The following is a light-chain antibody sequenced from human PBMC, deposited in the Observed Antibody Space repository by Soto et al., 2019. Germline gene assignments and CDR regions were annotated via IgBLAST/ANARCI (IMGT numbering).Light chain of an antibody. Sequence: DIQMTQSPSSLSASVGDRVTITCRASQSISSYLNWYQQKPGKAPKFLIYDASSLQSGVPSRFSGSGSGTDFTLTISTLQPEDFANYYCQQSYSTPVTFGQGTKVEIK. J-gene: IGKJ1*01. CDR2: DAS. CDR3: QQSYSTPVT. V-gene: IGKV1-39*01. CDR1: QSISSY.